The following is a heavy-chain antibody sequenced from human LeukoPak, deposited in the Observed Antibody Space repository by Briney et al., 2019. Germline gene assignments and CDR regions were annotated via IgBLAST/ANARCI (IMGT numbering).Heavy chain of an antibody. D-gene: IGHD4-23*01. V-gene: IGHV1-2*02. CDR2: INPNSGGP. Sequence: ASVKVSCKASGYTFTGYYMHWVRQAPGQGLEWMGWINPNSGGPNYAQKIQGRVTMTRDTSISTAYMELSRLRSDDTAVYYCARGDGGVLGDYYMDVWGKGTTVTVSS. J-gene: IGHJ6*03. CDR3: ARGDGGVLGDYYMDV. CDR1: GYTFTGYY.